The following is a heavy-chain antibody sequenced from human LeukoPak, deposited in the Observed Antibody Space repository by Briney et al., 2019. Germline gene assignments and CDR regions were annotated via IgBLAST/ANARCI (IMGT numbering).Heavy chain of an antibody. CDR3: ARDVLRPAVGCY. V-gene: IGHV3-53*01. J-gene: IGHJ4*02. CDR1: GFSVSDNY. D-gene: IGHD2-8*01. CDR2: IDGVGST. Sequence: PGRSLRLSCAASGFSVSDNYMIWVRQAPGKGLECVSVIDGVGSTYYADSVKGRFTISRDNSKNTVYLQMNSLRAEDTAVYYCARDVLRPAVGCYWGQGTLVTVSS.